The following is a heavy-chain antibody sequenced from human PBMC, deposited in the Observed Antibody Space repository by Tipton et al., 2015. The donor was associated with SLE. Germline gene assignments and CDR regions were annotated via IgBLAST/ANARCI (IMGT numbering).Heavy chain of an antibody. CDR1: GGSISSYY. D-gene: IGHD6-19*01. CDR3: AGFGSSGCFDY. Sequence: TLSLTCTVSGGSISSYYWSWIRQPPGKGLEWIGYIYYSGSTNYNPSLKSRVTIAVDTSKNQFSLKLSSVTAADTAVYYCAGFGSSGCFDYWGQGTLVTVSS. V-gene: IGHV4-59*01. CDR2: IYYSGST. J-gene: IGHJ4*02.